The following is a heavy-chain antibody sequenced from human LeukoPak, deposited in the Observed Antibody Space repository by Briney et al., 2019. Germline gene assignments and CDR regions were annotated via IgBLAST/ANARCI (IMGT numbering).Heavy chain of an antibody. Sequence: SQTLSLTCTVSGGSISSGGYYWSWIRQHPGKGLEWIGYIYYSGSTYYNPSLKSRVTISVDTFKNQFSLKLSSVTAADTAVYYCAGGYYDSSGYDDWGGFDYWGQGTLVTVSS. V-gene: IGHV4-31*03. CDR1: GGSISSGGYY. CDR3: AGGYYDSSGYDDWGGFDY. D-gene: IGHD3-22*01. J-gene: IGHJ4*02. CDR2: IYYSGST.